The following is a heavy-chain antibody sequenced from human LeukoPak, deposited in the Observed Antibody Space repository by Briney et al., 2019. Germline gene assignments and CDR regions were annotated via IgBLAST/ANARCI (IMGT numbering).Heavy chain of an antibody. CDR2: ISYDGSNK. CDR3: ARDRYDSSGYYSWFDP. Sequence: GWSLRLSCAASGFTFSSYAMHWVRQAPGKGLEWVAVISYDGSNKYYADSVKGRFTISRDNSKNTLYLQMNSLRAEDTAVYYCARDRYDSSGYYSWFDPWGQGTLVTVSS. D-gene: IGHD3-22*01. CDR1: GFTFSSYA. V-gene: IGHV3-30*04. J-gene: IGHJ5*02.